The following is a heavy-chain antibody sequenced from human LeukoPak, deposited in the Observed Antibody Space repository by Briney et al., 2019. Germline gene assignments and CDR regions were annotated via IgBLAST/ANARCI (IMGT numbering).Heavy chain of an antibody. CDR3: ARDGGDSGARVGYYYMDV. D-gene: IGHD2-21*01. Sequence: SETLSLTCAVYGGSFSGYYWSWIRQPPGKGLEWIGEINHSGSTNYNPSLKSRVTISVDTSKNQFSLKLSSVTAADTAVYYCARDGGDSGARVGYYYMDVWGKGTTVTVSS. V-gene: IGHV4-34*01. CDR1: GGSFSGYY. J-gene: IGHJ6*03. CDR2: INHSGST.